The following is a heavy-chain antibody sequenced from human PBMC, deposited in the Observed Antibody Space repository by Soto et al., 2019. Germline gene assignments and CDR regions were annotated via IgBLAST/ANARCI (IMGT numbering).Heavy chain of an antibody. CDR3: ARGRGYSGYDTNWFDP. CDR1: GFTFTSSA. D-gene: IGHD5-12*01. CDR2: IVVGSGNT. V-gene: IGHV1-58*01. Sequence: SVKVSCKASGFTFTSSAVQWVRQARGQRLEWIGWIVVGSGNTNYAQKFQERVTITRDMSTSTAYMELSSLRSEDTAVYYCARGRGYSGYDTNWFDPWGQGTLVTVSS. J-gene: IGHJ5*02.